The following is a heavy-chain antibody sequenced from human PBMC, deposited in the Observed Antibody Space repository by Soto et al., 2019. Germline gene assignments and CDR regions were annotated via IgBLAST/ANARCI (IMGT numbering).Heavy chain of an antibody. CDR3: ARSSSSTLYYYYGMDV. CDR2: INAGNGNT. J-gene: IGHJ6*02. V-gene: IGHV1-3*01. Sequence: RASVKVSCKASGYTFTSYAMHWVRQAPGQRLEWMGWINAGNGNTKYSQKFQGRVTITRDTSASTAYMELSSLRSEDTAVYYCARSSSSTLYYYYGMDVWGQGTTVTVSS. D-gene: IGHD6-13*01. CDR1: GYTFTSYA.